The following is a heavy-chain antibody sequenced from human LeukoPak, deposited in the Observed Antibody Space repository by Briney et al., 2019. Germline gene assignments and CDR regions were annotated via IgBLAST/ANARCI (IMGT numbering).Heavy chain of an antibody. J-gene: IGHJ4*02. CDR1: GFTFSSYA. D-gene: IGHD2-21*02. V-gene: IGHV3-30*04. Sequence: GGSLRLSCAASGFTFSSYAMHWVRQAPGKGLEWVAVISYDGSNKFYADSVKGRFTFSRDNSKNTLYLQMNSLRAEDTAVYYCAKVDERFVVVTAISYWGQGTLVTVSS. CDR2: ISYDGSNK. CDR3: AKVDERFVVVTAISY.